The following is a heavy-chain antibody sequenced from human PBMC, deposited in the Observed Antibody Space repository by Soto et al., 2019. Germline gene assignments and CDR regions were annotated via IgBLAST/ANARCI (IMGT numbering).Heavy chain of an antibody. D-gene: IGHD3-9*01. Sequence: SVKVSCKASGGTFSSDTISWVRQAPGQGLEWMGRIIPILGIANYAQKFQGRVTITADKSTSTAYMELSSLRSEDTAVYYCASAVDIWTGPDAFDIWGQRATVTGSS. CDR3: ASAVDIWTGPDAFDI. CDR2: IIPILGIA. J-gene: IGHJ3*02. V-gene: IGHV1-69*02. CDR1: GGTFSSDT.